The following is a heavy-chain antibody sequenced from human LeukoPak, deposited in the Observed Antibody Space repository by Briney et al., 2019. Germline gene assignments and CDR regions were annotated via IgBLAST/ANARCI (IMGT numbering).Heavy chain of an antibody. CDR1: GGSISSYY. J-gene: IGHJ3*02. CDR3: ARHGPIVSAIFAFDI. V-gene: IGHV4-59*08. CDR2: IYYSGST. Sequence: KASETLSLTCTVSGGSISSYYWSWIRQPPGKGLEWIGYIYYSGSTNYNPSLKSRVTISVDTSKNQFSLKLTSVTAADTAVYYCARHGPIVSAIFAFDIWGQGTMVTVSS. D-gene: IGHD5/OR15-5a*01.